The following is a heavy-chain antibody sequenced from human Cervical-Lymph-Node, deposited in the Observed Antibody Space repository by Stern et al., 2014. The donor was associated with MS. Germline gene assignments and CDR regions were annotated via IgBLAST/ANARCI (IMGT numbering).Heavy chain of an antibody. Sequence: QLQLQESGPGLVKPSETLSLICTVSGGSISGYYWSWIRQPPGKGLEWIGNIYYSGSTNYNPSLKSRVTIPVDTSKNQFSLKLNSVTAADTAVYYCAKHWGGFAHWGQGTLVTVSS. J-gene: IGHJ4*02. D-gene: IGHD7-27*01. CDR3: AKHWGGFAH. CDR2: IYYSGST. CDR1: GGSISGYY. V-gene: IGHV4-59*08.